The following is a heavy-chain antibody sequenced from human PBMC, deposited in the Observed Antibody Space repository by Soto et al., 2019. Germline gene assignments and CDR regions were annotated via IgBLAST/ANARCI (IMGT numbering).Heavy chain of an antibody. V-gene: IGHV3-7*05. CDR3: AKDRGYCSGGSCYSELSAPILP. CDR2: IKQDGSEK. Sequence: AGGSLRLSCAASGFTFISYWMSWVRQAPGKGLEWAANIKQDGSEKYYVDSVKGRFTISRDNAKNTLYLQMNSLRAEDTAVYYCAKDRGYCSGGSCYSELSAPILPWGQGTLVTVSS. D-gene: IGHD2-15*01. CDR1: GFTFISYW. J-gene: IGHJ5*02.